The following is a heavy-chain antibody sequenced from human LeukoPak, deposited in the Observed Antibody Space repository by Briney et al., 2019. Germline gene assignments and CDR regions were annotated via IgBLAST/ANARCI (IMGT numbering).Heavy chain of an antibody. D-gene: IGHD3-10*01. CDR2: IYYSGST. J-gene: IGHJ4*02. CDR1: GGSISSSSYY. V-gene: IGHV4-39*07. Sequence: PSETLSFTCTVSGGSISSSSYYWGWIRQPPGKGLEWIGSIYYSGSTHYNPSLKSRVTISVDTSKNQFSLELSSVTAADTAVYYCARDGLDYGSDWGQGTLVTVSS. CDR3: ARDGLDYGSD.